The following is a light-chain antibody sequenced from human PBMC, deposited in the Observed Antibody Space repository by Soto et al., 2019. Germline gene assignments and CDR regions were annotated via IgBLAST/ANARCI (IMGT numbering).Light chain of an antibody. CDR2: DAS. V-gene: IGKV1-5*01. CDR3: QQYKTHRWT. Sequence: DIQMTQSPSTLSASVGERVTISCRANQSVTSLLAWYQQKPGKAPKLLVYDASNLESGVPSRFRGSGSGTEFTHTISNLQPDEFATYYFQQYKTHRWTFGQWNKLEIK. J-gene: IGKJ1*01. CDR1: QSVTSL.